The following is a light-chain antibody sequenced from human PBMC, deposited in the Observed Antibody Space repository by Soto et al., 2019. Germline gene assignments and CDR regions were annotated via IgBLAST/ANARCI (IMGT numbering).Light chain of an antibody. J-gene: IGKJ3*01. CDR2: GAS. Sequence: EIVLTQSPGTLSLSPGERATLSCRASESVSTSYLAWYHQKPGQAPRLLIYGASGRATGIPDRFSVSASGTYSPLTNSRLEPEYLAVYYCQHYGTSALFGPGTKVDIK. V-gene: IGKV3-20*01. CDR3: QHYGTSAL. CDR1: ESVSTSY.